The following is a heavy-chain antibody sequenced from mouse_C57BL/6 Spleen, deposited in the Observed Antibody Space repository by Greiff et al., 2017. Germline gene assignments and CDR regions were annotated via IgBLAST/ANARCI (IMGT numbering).Heavy chain of an antibody. CDR2: IYPGSGNT. CDR3: ARESGTEAMDY. Sequence: VQLQQSGPELVKPGASVKISCKASGYSFTSYYIHWVKQRPGQGLAWIGWIYPGSGNTKYNEKFKGKATLTADTSSSTAYMQLSSLTSEDSAVYYCARESGTEAMDYWGQGTSVTVSS. V-gene: IGHV1-66*01. J-gene: IGHJ4*01. D-gene: IGHD4-1*01. CDR1: GYSFTSYY.